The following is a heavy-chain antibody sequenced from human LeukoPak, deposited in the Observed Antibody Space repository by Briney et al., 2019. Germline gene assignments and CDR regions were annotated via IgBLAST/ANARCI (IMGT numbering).Heavy chain of an antibody. Sequence: PSETLSLTCTVSGGSISTYYWSWIRQPPGKGLEWIGYIYYSGSTNYNPSLKSRVTISVDTSKTQFSLKLSSVTAADTAVYYCARSRGYSYGTTFLDYWAREPWSPSPQ. CDR2: IYYSGST. CDR1: GGSISTYY. D-gene: IGHD5-18*01. J-gene: IGHJ4*02. V-gene: IGHV4-59*08. CDR3: ARSRGYSYGTTFLDY.